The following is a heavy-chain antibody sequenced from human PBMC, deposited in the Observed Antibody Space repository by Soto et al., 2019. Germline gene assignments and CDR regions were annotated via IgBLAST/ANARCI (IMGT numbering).Heavy chain of an antibody. CDR2: IYYSGST. D-gene: IGHD3-22*01. V-gene: IGHV4-59*02. J-gene: IGHJ4*02. CDR1: GGSVSSYY. CDR3: ARATYYYDSSGYEEYYFDY. Sequence: SETLSLTCTVSGGSVSSYYWSWIRQPPGKGLEWIGYIYYSGSTNYNPSLTSRVTISVDTSKNQFSLKLSSVTAADTAVYYCARATYYYDSSGYEEYYFDYWGQGTLVTVSS.